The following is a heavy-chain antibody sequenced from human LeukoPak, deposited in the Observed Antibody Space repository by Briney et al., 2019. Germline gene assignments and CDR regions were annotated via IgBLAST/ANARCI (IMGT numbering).Heavy chain of an antibody. CDR2: INAGNGNT. J-gene: IGHJ6*04. V-gene: IGHV1-3*01. CDR1: GYTFTSYA. D-gene: IGHD3-16*01. Sequence: ASVKVSCKASGYTFTSYAMHWVRQAPGQRLEWMGWINAGNGNTKYSQKFQGRVTITRDTSASTAYMELSSLRSEDTAVYYCARAILSRAGFYDYVWGSPGGMDVWGKGTTVTVSS. CDR3: ARAILSRAGFYDYVWGSPGGMDV.